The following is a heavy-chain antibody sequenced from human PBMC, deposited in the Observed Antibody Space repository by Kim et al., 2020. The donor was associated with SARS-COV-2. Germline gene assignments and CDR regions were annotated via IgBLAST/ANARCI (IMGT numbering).Heavy chain of an antibody. Sequence: SETLSLTCTVSGGSINNNNYFWVWIRQPPGKGLEWIGGIHYSGSTKYSPSLGSRITISVDMSKNQFSLKLRSVTAADTAVSYCATHKRFADSVDYWGPGT. CDR2: IHYSGST. J-gene: IGHJ4*02. V-gene: IGHV4-39*07. CDR3: ATHKRFADSVDY. CDR1: GGSINNNNYF. D-gene: IGHD2-15*01.